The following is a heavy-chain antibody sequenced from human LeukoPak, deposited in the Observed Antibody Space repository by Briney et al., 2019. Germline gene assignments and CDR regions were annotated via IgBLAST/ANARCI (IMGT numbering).Heavy chain of an antibody. CDR1: GFTFSSYR. Sequence: TGGSLRLSCAASGFTFSSYRMSWVRQAPGKGLEWVANIKQDGSEKYYVDSVKGRFTISRDNAKNSLYLQMNSLRAEDTAVYYCARTRPDRNWFDPWGQGTLVTVSS. CDR3: ARTRPDRNWFDP. CDR2: IKQDGSEK. V-gene: IGHV3-7*01. J-gene: IGHJ5*02.